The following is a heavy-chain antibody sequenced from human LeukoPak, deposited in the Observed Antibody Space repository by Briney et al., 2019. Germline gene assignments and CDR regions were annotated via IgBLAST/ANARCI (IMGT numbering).Heavy chain of an antibody. D-gene: IGHD6-19*01. CDR2: IYYSGST. Sequence: SETLSLTCTVSGGSISSYYWSWIRQPPGKGLEWIGYIYYSGSTNYNPSLKSRVTISVDTSKNQFSLKLSSVTAADTAVYYCARHSSGWYRNWYFDLWGRGTLVTVSS. J-gene: IGHJ2*01. V-gene: IGHV4-59*08. CDR1: GGSISSYY. CDR3: ARHSSGWYRNWYFDL.